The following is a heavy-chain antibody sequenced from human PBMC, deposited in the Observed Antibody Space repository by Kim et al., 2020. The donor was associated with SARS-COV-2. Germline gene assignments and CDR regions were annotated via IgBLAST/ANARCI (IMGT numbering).Heavy chain of an antibody. CDR2: ISYDGSNK. CDR1: GFTFSSYA. J-gene: IGHJ4*02. CDR3: ARELWGYDILTGYQKG. D-gene: IGHD3-9*01. Sequence: GGSLRLSCAASGFTFSSYAMHWVRQAPGKGLEWVAVISYDGSNKYYADSVKGRFTISRDNSKNTLYLQMNSLRAEDTAVYYCARELWGYDILTGYQKGWGQGTLVTVSS. V-gene: IGHV3-30*04.